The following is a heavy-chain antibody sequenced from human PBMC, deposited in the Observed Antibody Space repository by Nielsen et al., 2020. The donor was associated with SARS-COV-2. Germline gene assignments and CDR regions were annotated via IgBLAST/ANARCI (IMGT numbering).Heavy chain of an antibody. J-gene: IGHJ4*02. D-gene: IGHD5-12*01. CDR1: GGSISSYY. Sequence: SETLSLTCTVSGGSISSYYWSWIRQPPGKGLEWIGYIYYSGSTNYNPSLKSRVTISVDTSKNQFSLKLSSVTAADTAVYYCAREGRYSGYEDYWGQGTLVTVSS. CDR3: AREGRYSGYEDY. CDR2: IYYSGST. V-gene: IGHV4-59*01.